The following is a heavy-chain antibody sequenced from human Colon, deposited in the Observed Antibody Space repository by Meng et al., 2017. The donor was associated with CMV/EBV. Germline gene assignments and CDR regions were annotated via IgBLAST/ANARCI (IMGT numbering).Heavy chain of an antibody. CDR2: VRNKANSYTT. V-gene: IGHV3-72*01. D-gene: IGHD2-21*01. Sequence: CAASGFTFTDPDMDWVRLVPWKGLEWVGRVRNKANSYTTEYAASVKGRFTISRDDSKNSVYLQMNSLKTEDTAVYHCARMWRGRWFAPWGQGTLVTVSS. J-gene: IGHJ5*02. CDR3: ARMWRGRWFAP. CDR1: GFTFTDPD.